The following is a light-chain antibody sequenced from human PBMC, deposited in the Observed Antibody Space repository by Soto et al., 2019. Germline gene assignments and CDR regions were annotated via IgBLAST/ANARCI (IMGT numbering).Light chain of an antibody. CDR3: GSYTVSTDVV. CDR2: EVS. CDR1: TSDFVNYNY. J-gene: IGLJ2*01. V-gene: IGLV2-14*01. Sequence: QSALTQPASLSGSPGQSVTISCSGTTSDFVNYNYVSWYQHHPGKAPQLILFEVSNRPSGVSSRFSGSKSGNTASLIISGLQAEDEAYYYCGSYTVSTDVVFGGGTKLTVL.